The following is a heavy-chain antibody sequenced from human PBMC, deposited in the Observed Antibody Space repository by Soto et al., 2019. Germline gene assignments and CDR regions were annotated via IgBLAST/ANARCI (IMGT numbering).Heavy chain of an antibody. CDR3: ARQAGGDSGPLFRYGMDV. J-gene: IGHJ6*02. CDR1: GYSLTNYW. Sequence: GESLKISCMGSGYSLTNYWIGWVRQMPGKGLEWMGIIFPYDSDTRYSPSFQGQVTISVDKSINTAYLQWSSLKSSDTAIYYCARQAGGDSGPLFRYGMDVWGQGTSVTVSS. V-gene: IGHV5-51*01. D-gene: IGHD4-17*01. CDR2: IFPYDSDT.